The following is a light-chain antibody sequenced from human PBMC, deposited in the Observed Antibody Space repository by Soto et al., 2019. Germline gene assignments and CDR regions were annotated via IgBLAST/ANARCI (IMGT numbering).Light chain of an antibody. V-gene: IGKV3-11*01. CDR3: HQRSNWPYLT. CDR1: QSVSCY. J-gene: IGKJ4*01. Sequence: EIVLTQSPDTLSLSPGERATLSCRASQSVSCYLGWYQQKPGQAPRLLIYDASNRAYGVPARFRGSGSGTNFTRTIASLEPDDFALYYCHQRSNWPYLTFGGGTRV. CDR2: DAS.